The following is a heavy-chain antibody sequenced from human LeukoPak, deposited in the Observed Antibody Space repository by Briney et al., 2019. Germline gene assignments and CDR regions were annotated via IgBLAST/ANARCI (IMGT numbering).Heavy chain of an antibody. CDR3: ARALHYYDSSGFDY. J-gene: IGHJ4*02. V-gene: IGHV4-34*01. CDR2: IYHSGST. D-gene: IGHD3-22*01. CDR1: GGSFSGYY. Sequence: PSETLSLTCAVYGGSFSGYYWSWIRQPPGKGLEWIGEIYHSGSTNYNPSLKSRVTISVDKSKNQFSLKLSSVTAADTAVYYCARALHYYDSSGFDYWGQGTLVTVSS.